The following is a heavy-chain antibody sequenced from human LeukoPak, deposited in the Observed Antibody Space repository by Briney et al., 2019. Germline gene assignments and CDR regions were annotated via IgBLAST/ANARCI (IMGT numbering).Heavy chain of an antibody. V-gene: IGHV1-69*13. D-gene: IGHD3-3*01. CDR2: IIPISGTA. CDR3: ARGPQSGYDFWSGYFDY. Sequence: GASVKVSCKAYRGTFSNYAISWVRQAPGQGLEWIGGIIPISGTANYAQKFQGRVTISAAESTTTAYMEMSSLRFEDTAVYYCARGPQSGYDFWSGYFDYWGQGTLVTVSS. J-gene: IGHJ4*02. CDR1: RGTFSNYA.